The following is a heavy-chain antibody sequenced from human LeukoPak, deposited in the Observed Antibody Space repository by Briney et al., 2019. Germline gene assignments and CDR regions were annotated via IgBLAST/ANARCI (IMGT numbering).Heavy chain of an antibody. Sequence: ASVKVSCKASGYTFTSYDINWVRQATGQGLEWMGWMNPNSGSTGYAQKFQGRVTMTRNTSISTAYMELSSLRSEDTAVYYCARVPAYYYDSSGYLDYWGQGTLVTVSS. V-gene: IGHV1-8*01. CDR1: GYTFTSYD. CDR2: MNPNSGST. CDR3: ARVPAYYYDSSGYLDY. J-gene: IGHJ4*02. D-gene: IGHD3-22*01.